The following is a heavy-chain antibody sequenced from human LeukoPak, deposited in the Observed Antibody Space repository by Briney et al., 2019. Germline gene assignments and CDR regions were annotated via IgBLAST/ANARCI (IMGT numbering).Heavy chain of an antibody. Sequence: PGGSLRLSCAASGFTLSTYTMFWVRQPPGKGLEWVSIIGGSGGGTHYADSVKGRFTISRDNSKNTLYLQMNSLRVEDTAVYYCAIDPNWGIHYWGQGVLVTVSS. V-gene: IGHV3-23*01. CDR2: IGGSGGGT. J-gene: IGHJ4*02. D-gene: IGHD7-27*01. CDR3: AIDPNWGIHY. CDR1: GFTLSTYT.